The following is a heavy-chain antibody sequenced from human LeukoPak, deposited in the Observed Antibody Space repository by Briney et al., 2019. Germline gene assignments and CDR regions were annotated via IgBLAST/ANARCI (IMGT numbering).Heavy chain of an antibody. V-gene: IGHV3-48*01. J-gene: IGHJ4*02. CDR1: GFTFSSYS. CDR3: ALAHPAAPFDY. D-gene: IGHD2-2*01. CDR2: ISSSSSTI. Sequence: GGSLRLSCAASGFTFSSYSMNWVRQAPGKGLEWVSYISSSSSTIYYADSVKGRFTISRDNAKNSLYLQMNSLRAEDTAVYYCALAHPAAPFDYWGQGTLVTVSS.